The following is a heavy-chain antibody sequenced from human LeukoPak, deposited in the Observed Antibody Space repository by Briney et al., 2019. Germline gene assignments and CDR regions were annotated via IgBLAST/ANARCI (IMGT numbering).Heavy chain of an antibody. CDR3: AKDWGVATILGGPYFDY. D-gene: IGHD5-12*01. Sequence: GGSLRLSCVASGFDFNTYEMTWVRQAPGKGLEWVSYIGGTGETIYYADSVKGRFTISRDNSKNTLYLQMNSLRAEDTAVYYCAKDWGVATILGGPYFDYWGQGTLVTVSS. V-gene: IGHV3-23*01. J-gene: IGHJ4*02. CDR2: IGGTGETI. CDR1: GFDFNTYE.